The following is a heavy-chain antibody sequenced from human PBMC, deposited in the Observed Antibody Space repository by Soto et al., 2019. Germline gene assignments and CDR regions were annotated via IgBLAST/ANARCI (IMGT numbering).Heavy chain of an antibody. V-gene: IGHV1-18*01. D-gene: IGHD2-8*01. CDR1: GYTFTSYG. Sequence: GASVKVSCKASGYTFTSYGISWVRPAPGQEIEWIGWISAYNGNTNYAQKLQGRVTMTTDTSTSTAYMELRSLRSDDTAVYYCARETYCTNGVCYADYYYGMDVWGQGTTVTVSS. J-gene: IGHJ6*02. CDR2: ISAYNGNT. CDR3: ARETYCTNGVCYADYYYGMDV.